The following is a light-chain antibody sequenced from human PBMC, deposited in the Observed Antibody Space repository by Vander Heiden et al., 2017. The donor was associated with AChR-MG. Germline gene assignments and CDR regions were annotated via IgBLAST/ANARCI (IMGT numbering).Light chain of an antibody. Sequence: QSPLTQPPSASGSPGQSVTISCTGTSSDVGGYDYVSWYQQHPGKAPKLMIYEVSKRPSGVPDRFSGSTSGNTASLTVSGLQADDEADYYCSSYAGSNIVLFGGGTKLTVL. V-gene: IGLV2-8*01. CDR2: EVS. CDR1: SSDVGGYDY. J-gene: IGLJ2*01. CDR3: SSYAGSNIVL.